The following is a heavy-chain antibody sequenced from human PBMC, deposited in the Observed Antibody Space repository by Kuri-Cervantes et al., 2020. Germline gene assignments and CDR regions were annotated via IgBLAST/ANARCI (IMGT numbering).Heavy chain of an antibody. V-gene: IGHV4-61*01. D-gene: IGHD3-3*01. J-gene: IGHJ4*02. CDR3: ARTGLPSHLFRSGYFFDY. Sequence: SETLSLTCTVSGGSVSSGSYYWSWIRQPPGKGLEWIGYIYYSGSTNYNPSLKSRVTISVDTSKNQFSLKVNSVTAADTAVYYCARTGLPSHLFRSGYFFDYWGQGTLVTVSS. CDR2: IYYSGST. CDR1: GGSVSSGSYY.